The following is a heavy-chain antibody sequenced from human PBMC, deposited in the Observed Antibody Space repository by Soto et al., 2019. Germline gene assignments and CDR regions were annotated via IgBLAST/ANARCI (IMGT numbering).Heavy chain of an antibody. Sequence: QVQLVESGGGVVQPGRSLRLSCAASGFPFSSYGMHWVREAPGKGLEWVAVISYDGSNKYYADSVKGRFTISRDNSASTLYLQMNGLRPEDTALYYCAGGQYYFDYRGQGTLVTVSP. CDR1: GFPFSSYG. CDR3: AGGQYYFDY. CDR2: ISYDGSNK. J-gene: IGHJ4*02. V-gene: IGHV3-30*03. D-gene: IGHD3-10*01.